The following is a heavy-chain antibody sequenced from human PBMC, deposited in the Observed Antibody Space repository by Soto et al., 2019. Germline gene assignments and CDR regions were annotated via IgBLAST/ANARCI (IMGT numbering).Heavy chain of an antibody. CDR3: ARERKYSSSSPLYYYYGMDV. CDR2: INHSGST. Sequence: PSETLSLTCAVYGGSFSGYYWSWIRQPPGKGLEWIGEINHSGSTNYNPSLESRVTISVDTSKNQFSLKLSSVTAADTAVYYCARERKYSSSSPLYYYYGMDVWGQGTTVTVSS. J-gene: IGHJ6*02. D-gene: IGHD6-6*01. CDR1: GGSFSGYY. V-gene: IGHV4-34*01.